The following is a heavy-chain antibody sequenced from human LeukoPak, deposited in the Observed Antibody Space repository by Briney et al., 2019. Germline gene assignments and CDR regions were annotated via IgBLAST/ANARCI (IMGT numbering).Heavy chain of an antibody. D-gene: IGHD6-19*01. V-gene: IGHV5-51*01. CDR2: IYPGDSDT. CDR1: GYNFTNYW. CDR3: TRVFYSSAWTYYFDY. Sequence: GESLNISCKGSGYNFTNYWIGWVRQMPGKGLEWLGIIYPGDSDTTYSPSFQGQVTMSADKSISTAFLQWNSLKASDSAMYFCTRVFYSSAWTYYFDYWGLGTPVTASS. J-gene: IGHJ4*02.